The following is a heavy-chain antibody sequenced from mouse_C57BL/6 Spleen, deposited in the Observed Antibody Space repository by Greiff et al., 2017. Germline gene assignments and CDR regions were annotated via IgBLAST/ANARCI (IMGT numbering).Heavy chain of an antibody. CDR1: GYTFTDYE. V-gene: IGHV1-15*01. CDR3: TRYLDGYYGDY. CDR2: IDPETGGT. D-gene: IGHD2-3*01. J-gene: IGHJ2*01. Sequence: VQVVESGAELVRPGASVTLSCKASGYTFTDYEMHWVKQTPVHGLEWIGAIDPETGGTAYNQKFKGKAILTADKSSSTAYMELRSLTSEDSAVYYCTRYLDGYYGDYWGQGTTLTVSS.